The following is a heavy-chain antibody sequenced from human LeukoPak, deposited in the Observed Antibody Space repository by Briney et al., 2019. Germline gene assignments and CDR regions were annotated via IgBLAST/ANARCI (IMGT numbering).Heavy chain of an antibody. CDR3: ARDGYYYDSSGYYS. V-gene: IGHV4-4*02. CDR2: IYHSGST. CDR1: GGSISSSNW. D-gene: IGHD3-22*01. Sequence: PSQTLSLTCAVSGGSISSSNWWSWVRQPPGKGLEWIGEIYHSGSTNYNPSLKSRVTISVDKSKNQFSLKLSSVTAADTAVYYCARDGYYYDSSGYYSWGQGTLVTVSS. J-gene: IGHJ4*02.